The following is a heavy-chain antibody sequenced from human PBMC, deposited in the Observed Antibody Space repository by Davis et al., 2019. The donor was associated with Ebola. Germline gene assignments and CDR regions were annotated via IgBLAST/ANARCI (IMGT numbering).Heavy chain of an antibody. CDR3: ARDSCTGGVCLDYYYYGMDV. CDR1: GGTFSSYA. Sequence: SVTVSCKASGGTFSSYAISWVRQAPGQGLEWMGGIIPIFGTANYAQKFQGRVTITADESTSTAYMELSSLRSEDTAVYYCARDSCTGGVCLDYYYYGMDVWGQGTTVTVSS. J-gene: IGHJ6*02. V-gene: IGHV1-69*13. CDR2: IIPIFGTA. D-gene: IGHD2-8*02.